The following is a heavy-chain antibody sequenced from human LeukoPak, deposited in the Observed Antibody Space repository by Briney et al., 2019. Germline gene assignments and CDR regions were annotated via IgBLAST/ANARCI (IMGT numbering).Heavy chain of an antibody. D-gene: IGHD6-6*01. J-gene: IGHJ3*02. CDR2: IKSKTDGGTT. CDR1: GFIFSNAW. CDR3: TTESRSSDAFDI. Sequence: GGSLRLSCAASGFIFSNAWMSWVRQAPGKGLEWVGRIKSKTDGGTTDYAAPVKGRFTISRDDSKNTLYLQMNSLKTEDTAVYYCTTESRSSDAFDIWGQGTMVTVSS. V-gene: IGHV3-15*01.